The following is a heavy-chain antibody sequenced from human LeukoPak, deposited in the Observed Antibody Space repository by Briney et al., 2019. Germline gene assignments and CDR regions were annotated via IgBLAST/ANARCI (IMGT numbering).Heavy chain of an antibody. CDR2: MYIGGST. J-gene: IGHJ4*02. V-gene: IGHV3-53*01. CDR3: ALTRFGETKSDNFDY. CDR1: GFTVSTNF. Sequence: GGSLRLSCVVSGFTVSTNFMSWVRQAPPEGLAWVSVMYIGGSTYYADSVKGRFTISRDNSKNTLYLQLNSLSAQDTAASYFALTRFGETKSDNFDYRGRGTLVTVSS. D-gene: IGHD3-10*01.